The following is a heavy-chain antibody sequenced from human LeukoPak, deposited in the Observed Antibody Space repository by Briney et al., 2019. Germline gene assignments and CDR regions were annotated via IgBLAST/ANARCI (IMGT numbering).Heavy chain of an antibody. CDR2: IYYSGST. V-gene: IGHV4-38-2*02. CDR3: ARQAPYCGGDCYSDY. D-gene: IGHD2-21*02. J-gene: IGHJ4*02. CDR1: GYSISSGYY. Sequence: SETLSLTCTVSGYSISSGYYWGWIRQPPGKGLEWIGYIYYSGSTNYNPSLKSRVTISVDTSKNQFSLKLSSVTAADTAVYYCARQAPYCGGDCYSDYWGQGTLVTVSS.